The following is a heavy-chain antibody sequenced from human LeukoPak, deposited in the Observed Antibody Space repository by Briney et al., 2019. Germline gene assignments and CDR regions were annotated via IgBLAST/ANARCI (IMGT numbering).Heavy chain of an antibody. J-gene: IGHJ3*02. CDR2: FDPEDGET. D-gene: IGHD1-26*01. V-gene: IGHV1-24*01. CDR3: AKEGIVGATPAFDI. CDR1: GYTLTELS. Sequence: ASVKVSCKVSGYTLTELSMHWVRQAPGKGLEWMGGFDPEDGETIYAQKFQGRVTMTEDTSTDTAYMELSSLRSEDTAVYYCAKEGIVGATPAFDIWGQGTMVTVSS.